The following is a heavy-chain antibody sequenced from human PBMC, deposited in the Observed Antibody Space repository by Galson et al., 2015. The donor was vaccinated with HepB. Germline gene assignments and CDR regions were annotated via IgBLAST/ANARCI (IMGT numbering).Heavy chain of an antibody. V-gene: IGHV5-51*01. J-gene: IGHJ3*02. CDR3: ARLSSAYYYDTSGPSGAFDI. Sequence: QSGAEVKKPGESLKISCKGSGYSFPSYWIAWVRQMPGQGLEWMGIIYPGDSDTRYSPSFQGQVTISADKSISTAYLQWSSLKASDTAMSYCARLSSAYYYDTSGPSGAFDISGQGTMVTVSS. CDR1: GYSFPSYW. CDR2: IYPGDSDT. D-gene: IGHD3-22*01.